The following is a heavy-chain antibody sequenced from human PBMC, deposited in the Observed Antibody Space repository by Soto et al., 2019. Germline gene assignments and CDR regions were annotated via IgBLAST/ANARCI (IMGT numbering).Heavy chain of an antibody. D-gene: IGHD3-10*01. CDR3: ARVPELDNSGSMPGRY. CDR2: ISYDGSKK. CDR1: GFTISSYA. J-gene: IGHJ4*02. Sequence: QVQLVESGGGVVQPGRSLRLSCAGSGFTISSYARHWVRQTPDKGLEWVAVISYDGSKKYYADAVKGRFTTSRDNSKNTLYLQMNSLKAEDTAVYYCARVPELDNSGSMPGRYWGRGSLVTVSS. V-gene: IGHV3-30-3*01.